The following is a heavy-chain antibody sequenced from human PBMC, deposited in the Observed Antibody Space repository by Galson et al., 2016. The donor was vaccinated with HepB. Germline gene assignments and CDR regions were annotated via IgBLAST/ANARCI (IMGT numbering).Heavy chain of an antibody. CDR1: GYPFSSYG. D-gene: IGHD3-22*01. CDR2: ISAYSGDT. V-gene: IGHV1-18*01. Sequence: SVKVSCKASGYPFSSYGISWVRQAPGQGLEWMGWISAYSGDTEYAQKLQGRVTVTADTSTSTAYMELRSLRSDDTAVYYCARRLDYYDRSGHYEAFDYWGHGTLVTVSS. J-gene: IGHJ4*01. CDR3: ARRLDYYDRSGHYEAFDY.